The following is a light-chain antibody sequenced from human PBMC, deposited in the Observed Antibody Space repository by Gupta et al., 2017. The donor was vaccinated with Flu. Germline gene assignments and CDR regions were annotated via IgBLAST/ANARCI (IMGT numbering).Light chain of an antibody. J-gene: IGLJ2*01. CDR1: NIGSKS. CDR2: DDS. V-gene: IGLV3-21*03. CDR3: QVWDGSGGQGV. Sequence: SYVLTQPPSESVAPGKTARITCGEHNIGSKSVHWYQQKPGQAPVLVVYDDSDRPPGIPERFSGSNSGNTATLTISRVGAGDEADYYCQVWDGSGGQGVFGGGTKLTVL.